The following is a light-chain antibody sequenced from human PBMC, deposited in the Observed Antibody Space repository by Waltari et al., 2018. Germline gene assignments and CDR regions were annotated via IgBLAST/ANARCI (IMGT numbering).Light chain of an antibody. V-gene: IGKV1-5*01. J-gene: IGKJ2*01. Sequence: DIQMTQSPSTLSASVGDRVTITCRASQSISSWLAWDQQNSGKAPKLLIYDASKLESGVPSRFSGSGSGTEFTLTISSLQPDDFATYYCQQYNSYSAMYTFGQGTKLEIK. CDR2: DAS. CDR3: QQYNSYSAMYT. CDR1: QSISSW.